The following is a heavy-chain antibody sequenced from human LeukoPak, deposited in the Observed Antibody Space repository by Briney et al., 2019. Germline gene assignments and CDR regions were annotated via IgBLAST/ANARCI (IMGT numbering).Heavy chain of an antibody. J-gene: IGHJ6*03. Sequence: GGSLRLSCAASGFTFNIYAMSWVRQAPGKGLEWVLGISGSGSNTYYADSAKGRFTSSRDYSKRTVYLQMNSLRAEDTAVYYCAKNGEPHYYMDVLGKGTTVTVSS. D-gene: IGHD1-14*01. CDR2: ISGSGSNT. CDR3: AKNGEPHYYMDV. CDR1: GFTFNIYA. V-gene: IGHV3-23*01.